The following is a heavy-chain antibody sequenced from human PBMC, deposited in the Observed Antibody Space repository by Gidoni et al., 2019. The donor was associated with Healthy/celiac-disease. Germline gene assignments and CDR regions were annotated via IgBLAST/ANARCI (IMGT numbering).Heavy chain of an antibody. CDR3: ARVYGDYDVDWYFDL. CDR1: GGSFSGYY. D-gene: IGHD4-17*01. V-gene: IGHV4-34*01. Sequence: QVQLQQWCAGLLKPSETLSLPCAVYGGSFSGYYWSWIRQHPGQGLEWIGEINHSGSTNSNPSLKSRVTISVDTSKNKFSLKLSSVTAADTAVYYCARVYGDYDVDWYFDLWGRGTLVTVSS. CDR2: INHSGST. J-gene: IGHJ2*01.